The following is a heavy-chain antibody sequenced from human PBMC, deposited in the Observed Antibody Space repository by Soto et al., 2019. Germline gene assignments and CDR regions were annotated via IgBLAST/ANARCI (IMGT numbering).Heavy chain of an antibody. J-gene: IGHJ6*02. D-gene: IGHD3-3*01. CDR1: GYTFTSYD. CDR2: MNPNSGNT. V-gene: IGHV1-8*01. CDR3: ARPPYDFWSGYSGYYYGMHV. Sequence: ASVKVSCKASGYTFTSYDINWVRQATGQGLEWMGWMNPNSGNTGYAQKFQGRVTMTRNTSISTAYMELSSLRSEDTAVYYCARPPYDFWSGYSGYYYGMHVWGQGTTVTVSS.